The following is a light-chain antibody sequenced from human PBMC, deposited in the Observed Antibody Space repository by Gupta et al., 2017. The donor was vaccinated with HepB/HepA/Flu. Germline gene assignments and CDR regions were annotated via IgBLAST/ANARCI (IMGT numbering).Light chain of an antibody. CDR2: ANN. CDR3: ATWDDSLNAVE. J-gene: IGLJ2*01. CDR1: SSNIGGNT. V-gene: IGLV1-44*01. Sequence: QSVLTQSPSASGPPGQRFTIPCSGASSNIGGNTVSWYQQLPGTAPKLLIYANNQRPSGVPDRFSGSKSGTSASLAISGLQSEHEAYYYCATWDDSLNAVEFGGGTKLTVL.